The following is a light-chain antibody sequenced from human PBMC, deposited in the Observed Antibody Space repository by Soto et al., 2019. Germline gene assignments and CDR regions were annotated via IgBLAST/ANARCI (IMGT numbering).Light chain of an antibody. Sequence: DIQLTQSPSSVSASVGDSVTLTCRASQAISTWLAWYQQRPGKAPQLLIFGASSLQSGVPSRFSGRGSGTDFTLTISSLQPEDFATSYCQQTSSFPYTFGQRTKLDIK. V-gene: IGKV1-12*01. J-gene: IGKJ2*01. CDR3: QQTSSFPYT. CDR2: GAS. CDR1: QAISTW.